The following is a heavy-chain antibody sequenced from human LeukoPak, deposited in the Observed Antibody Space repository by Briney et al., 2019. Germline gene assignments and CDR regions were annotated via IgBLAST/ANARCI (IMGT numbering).Heavy chain of an antibody. Sequence: SETLSLTCTVSGDSISSRSYYWGWIRQPPGKGLEWIGSIYYSGTTYYNPSLKSRVTISVDTSKNQFSLKLSSVTAADTAVYYCARDPSNSIAFNWFDPWGQGTLVTVSS. J-gene: IGHJ5*02. CDR1: GDSISSRSYY. CDR2: IYYSGTT. CDR3: ARDPSNSIAFNWFDP. V-gene: IGHV4-39*07. D-gene: IGHD3-3*02.